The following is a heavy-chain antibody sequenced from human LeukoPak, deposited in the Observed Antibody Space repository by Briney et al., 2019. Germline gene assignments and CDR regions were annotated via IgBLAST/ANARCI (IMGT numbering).Heavy chain of an antibody. V-gene: IGHV4-30-4*01. Sequence: SQTLSLTCTVSGGSISSDDYYWNWIRQPPGMGLEWIGYMYYSGSTYYNPSLKTRVVISKDKSKNQISLNLSSVTTADTAVYYCARDKWVKVGNSWRQYGMDVWGQGTTVTVSS. J-gene: IGHJ6*02. CDR1: GGSISSDDYY. CDR2: MYYSGST. D-gene: IGHD6-13*01. CDR3: ARDKWVKVGNSWRQYGMDV.